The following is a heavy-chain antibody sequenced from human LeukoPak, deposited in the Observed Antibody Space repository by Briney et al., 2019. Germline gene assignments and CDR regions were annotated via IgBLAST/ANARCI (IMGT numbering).Heavy chain of an antibody. CDR3: AKARYYDSSGYYDFDY. V-gene: IGHV3-9*01. D-gene: IGHD3-22*01. CDR1: GFTFDDYA. CDR2: ISWNSGSI. Sequence: PGGSLRLSCAASGFTFDDYAMHWVRQAPGKGLEWVSGISWNSGSIGYANSVKGRFTISRDNAKNPLYLQMNSLRAEDTALYYCAKARYYDSSGYYDFDYWGQGTLVTVSS. J-gene: IGHJ4*02.